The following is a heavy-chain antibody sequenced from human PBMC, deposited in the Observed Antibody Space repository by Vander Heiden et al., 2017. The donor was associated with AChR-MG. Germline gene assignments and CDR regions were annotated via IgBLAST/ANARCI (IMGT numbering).Heavy chain of an antibody. Sequence: EVQLVESGGGLVQPGGSLRLSGAASGFTVSGNYMSWVRQGPGKGLEWVSVIYSGGSTYYADSVKGRFTISRDNSKNTLYLQMNSLRAEDTAVYYCARVVVYAIHGGYYFDYWGQGTLVTVSS. CDR1: GFTVSGNY. CDR3: ARVVVYAIHGGYYFDY. D-gene: IGHD2-8*02. J-gene: IGHJ4*02. CDR2: IYSGGST. V-gene: IGHV3-66*01.